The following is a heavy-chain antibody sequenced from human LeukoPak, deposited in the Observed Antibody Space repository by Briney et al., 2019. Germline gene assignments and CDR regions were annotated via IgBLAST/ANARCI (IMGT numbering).Heavy chain of an antibody. CDR3: ARIGYSSSCFDY. CDR2: IKQDGSEK. V-gene: IGHV3-7*01. D-gene: IGHD6-13*01. Sequence: GGSLRLSCAASGFIFNKYWMSWVRQAPGKGLEWVANIKQDGSEKYYADPVKGRFTISRDNAQNSVYLQTNSVRAEDTAVYYCARIGYSSSCFDYWGQGTPVTVSS. J-gene: IGHJ4*02. CDR1: GFIFNKYW.